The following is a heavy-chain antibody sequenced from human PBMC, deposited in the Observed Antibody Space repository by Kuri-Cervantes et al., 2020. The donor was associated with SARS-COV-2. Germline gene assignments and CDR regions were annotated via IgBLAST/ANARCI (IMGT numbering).Heavy chain of an antibody. J-gene: IGHJ6*03. Sequence: DSVKVSCKASGYTFTDYYMHWVRQAPGQGLEWMGWINPKSGGTNHAQEFQGRITMTRDTSISTVYMELTRLRSDDTAVYYCARDGQPIHPCNSGVCYYYYYYMDVWGKGTTVTVSS. CDR3: ARDGQPIHPCNSGVCYYYYYYMDV. D-gene: IGHD2/OR15-2a*01. CDR2: INPKSGGT. CDR1: GYTFTDYY. V-gene: IGHV1-2*02.